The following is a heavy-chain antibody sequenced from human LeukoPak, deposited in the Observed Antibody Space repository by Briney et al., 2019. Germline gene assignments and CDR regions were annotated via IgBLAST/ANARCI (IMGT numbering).Heavy chain of an antibody. J-gene: IGHJ5*02. V-gene: IGHV4-39*01. CDR2: IYYSGST. D-gene: IGHD2-2*01. Sequence: PSETLSLTCTVSGASISSSSYYWGWIRQPPGKGLEWIGGIYYSGSTYYNPSLKSRVTISVDTSKNQFSLRLSSVTAADTAVCYCARQDFVVVVPAAITAFDPWGQGTLVTVSS. CDR1: GASISSSSYY. CDR3: ARQDFVVVVPAAITAFDP.